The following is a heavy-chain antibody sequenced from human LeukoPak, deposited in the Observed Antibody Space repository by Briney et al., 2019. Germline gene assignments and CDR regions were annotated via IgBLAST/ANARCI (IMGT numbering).Heavy chain of an antibody. J-gene: IGHJ5*02. V-gene: IGHV4-4*02. CDR2: IYHSGST. D-gene: IGHD3-10*01. CDR3: ARDLGSGRGPSNWFDP. Sequence: PSGTLSLTCADSGGAISSSNWWSWVRQPPVKGLEWIGEIYHSGSTNYNPSLKSRVTISVDKSKNQFSLKLSSVTAADTAVYYCARDLGSGRGPSNWFDPWGQGTLVTVSS. CDR1: GGAISSSNW.